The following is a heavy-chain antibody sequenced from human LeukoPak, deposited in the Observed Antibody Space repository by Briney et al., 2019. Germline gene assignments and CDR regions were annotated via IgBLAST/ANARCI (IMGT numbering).Heavy chain of an antibody. J-gene: IGHJ4*02. V-gene: IGHV4-34*01. CDR3: AREYSSSSEVDY. Sequence: SETLSLTCAVYGGSFSGYYWSWIRQPPGKGLEWIGEINHSGSTNYNPSLKSRLTISVDTSKNQFSLKLSSVTAADTAVYYCAREYSSSSEVDYWGQGTLVTVSS. D-gene: IGHD6-6*01. CDR2: INHSGST. CDR1: GGSFSGYY.